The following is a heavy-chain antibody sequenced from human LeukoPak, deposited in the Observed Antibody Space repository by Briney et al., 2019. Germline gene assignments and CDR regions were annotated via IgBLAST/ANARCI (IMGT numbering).Heavy chain of an antibody. J-gene: IGHJ5*02. CDR3: ARLVGLAVAVALEDNWFDP. CDR1: GGSISSGDYY. D-gene: IGHD6-19*01. CDR2: IYYSGST. V-gene: IGHV4-30-4*08. Sequence: SETLSLTCTVSGGSISSGDYYWSWIRQPPGKGLEWIGYIYYSGSTYYNPSLKSRVTISVDTSKNQFSLKLSSVTAADTAVYYCARLVGLAVAVALEDNWFDPWGQGTLVTVSS.